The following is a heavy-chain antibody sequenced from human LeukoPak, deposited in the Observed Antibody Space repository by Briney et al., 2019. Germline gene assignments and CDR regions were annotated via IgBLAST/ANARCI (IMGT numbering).Heavy chain of an antibody. J-gene: IGHJ3*02. D-gene: IGHD1-26*01. CDR3: ARLSGSYYSAFDI. Sequence: GESLQISCKGSGYSFTSYWIGWVRQLPGKGLEWMGIIYPGDSDTKYSPSFQGQVTISADKSISTAYLQWSSLKASDTAMYYCARLSGSYYSAFDIWGQGTMVTVSS. V-gene: IGHV5-51*01. CDR2: IYPGDSDT. CDR1: GYSFTSYW.